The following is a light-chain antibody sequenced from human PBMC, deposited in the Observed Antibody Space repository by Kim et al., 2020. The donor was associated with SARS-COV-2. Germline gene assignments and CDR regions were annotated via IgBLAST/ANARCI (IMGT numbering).Light chain of an antibody. V-gene: IGKV1-5*03. CDR2: KAS. Sequence: DIQMTQSPSTLSASVGDRVTITCRASQSISSWLAWYQQKPGKAPKLLIYKASSLESGVPSRFGGSGSGTEFTLTISSLQPDDFATYYCQQYNSYLLTFGGGTKLEI. J-gene: IGKJ4*01. CDR1: QSISSW. CDR3: QQYNSYLLT.